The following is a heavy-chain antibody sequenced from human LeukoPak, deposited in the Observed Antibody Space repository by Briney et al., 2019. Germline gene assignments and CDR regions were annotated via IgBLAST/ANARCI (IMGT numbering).Heavy chain of an antibody. CDR3: ARGGYGDYGAHDY. Sequence: SETLSLTCSVSGGSISGYYWTWIRQPAEKGLEWIGRIYTGGSTNYNPSLKSRVTMSVDTSKNQFSLKLSSVTAADTAVYYCARGGYGDYGAHDYWGQGTLVTVSS. J-gene: IGHJ4*02. D-gene: IGHD4-17*01. V-gene: IGHV4-4*07. CDR1: GGSISGYY. CDR2: IYTGGST.